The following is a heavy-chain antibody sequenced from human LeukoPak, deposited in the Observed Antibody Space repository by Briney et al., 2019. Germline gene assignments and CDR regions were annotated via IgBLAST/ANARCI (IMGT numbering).Heavy chain of an antibody. D-gene: IGHD3-10*01. CDR2: ISSSGSTI. J-gene: IGHJ4*02. CDR1: GFTFSSYA. V-gene: IGHV3-48*03. CDR3: ARDGKDRNRIGYYFDY. Sequence: PGGSLRLSCAASGFTFSSYAMNWVRQAPGKGLEWVSYISSSGSTIYYADSVKGRFTISRDNAKNSLYLQMNSLRAEDTAVYYCARDGKDRNRIGYYFDYWGQGTLVTVSS.